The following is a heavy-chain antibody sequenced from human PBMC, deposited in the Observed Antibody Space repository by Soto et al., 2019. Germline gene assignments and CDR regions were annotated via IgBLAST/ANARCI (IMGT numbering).Heavy chain of an antibody. CDR2: ISSRGDT. J-gene: IGHJ6*02. CDR3: AREETAWPLAYGLDV. D-gene: IGHD2-21*02. V-gene: IGHV3-21*01. Sequence: RRLSCAASGFSFSTYSMNWVRQAPGKGLEWDSSISSRGDTYYADSVKGRFTISRDNAKNSVSLQMDSLRAEDAAVYYCAREETAWPLAYGLDVWGQGTTVTVSS. CDR1: GFSFSTYS.